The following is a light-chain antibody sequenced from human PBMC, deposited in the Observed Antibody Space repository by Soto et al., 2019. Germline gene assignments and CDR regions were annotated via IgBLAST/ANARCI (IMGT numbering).Light chain of an antibody. J-gene: IGKJ1*01. Sequence: DIQMTQSPSSLSASVGDRVTITCRASQSISHYLNWYQQKPGKAPKLLMYAASILQSGVPSRFGGSGSGTDFTLTISSLQPEDFATYYCQQSYSTPRTFGQGTKVEIK. V-gene: IGKV1-39*01. CDR1: QSISHY. CDR2: AAS. CDR3: QQSYSTPRT.